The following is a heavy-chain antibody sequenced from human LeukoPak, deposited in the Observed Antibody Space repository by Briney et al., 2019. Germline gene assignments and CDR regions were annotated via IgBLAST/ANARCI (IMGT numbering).Heavy chain of an antibody. CDR1: GGPINSNGFY. CDR3: ASTGGVRGVIRGAIFY. D-gene: IGHD3-10*01. Sequence: SETLSLTCTVSGGPINSNGFYWGWIRQPPGKGLEWIATIFYNGGTFYNLSLKSRVTISVDTSKNQFSLKLSSVTAADTAVYYCASTGGVRGVIRGAIFYWGQGTLVTVSS. J-gene: IGHJ4*02. V-gene: IGHV4-39*07. CDR2: IFYNGGT.